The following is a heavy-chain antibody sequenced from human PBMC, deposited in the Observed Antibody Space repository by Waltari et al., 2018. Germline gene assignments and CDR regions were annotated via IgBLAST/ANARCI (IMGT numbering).Heavy chain of an antibody. CDR1: GGSISSSSYY. V-gene: IGHV4-39*01. CDR3: AGDPGGVISYYYYYYMDV. Sequence: QLQLQESGPGLVKPSETLSLTCTVSGGSISSSSYYWGWIRQPPGKGLEWIGSIYYSGSTYYNPSLKRRGTISGDPSKNQVSPKLSSVTAADTAVYYCAGDPGGVISYYYYYYMDVWGKGTTVTVSS. CDR2: IYYSGST. J-gene: IGHJ6*03. D-gene: IGHD3-10*01.